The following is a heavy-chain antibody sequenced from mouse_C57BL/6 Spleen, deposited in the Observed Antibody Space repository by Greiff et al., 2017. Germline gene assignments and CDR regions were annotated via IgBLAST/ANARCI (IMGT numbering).Heavy chain of an antibody. J-gene: IGHJ4*01. V-gene: IGHV5-17*01. CDR2: ISSGSSTI. CDR1: GFTFSDYG. Sequence: EVKVEESGGGLVKPGGSLKLSCAASGFTFSDYGMHWVRQAPEKGLEWVAYISSGSSTIYYADTVKGRFTISRDNAKNTLFLQMTSLRSEDTAMYYCAPGAMDYWGQGTSVTVSS. CDR3: APGAMDY.